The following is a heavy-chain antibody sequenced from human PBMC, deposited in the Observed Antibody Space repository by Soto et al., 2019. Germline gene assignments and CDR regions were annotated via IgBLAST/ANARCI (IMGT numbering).Heavy chain of an antibody. J-gene: IGHJ3*02. CDR1: GFSLSRATMG. CDR3: ARFYYYDSSGYYYAFDI. Sequence: KESGPVLVKPPETLTLTCTVSGFSLSRATMGVSWIRQPPGKALEWLAHIVSNDEKSYSTSLKNRLTISKDTSKSQVVLTITNMDPVDTATYYCARFYYYDSSGYYYAFDIWGQGTMVTVSS. CDR2: IVSNDEK. D-gene: IGHD3-22*01. V-gene: IGHV2-26*01.